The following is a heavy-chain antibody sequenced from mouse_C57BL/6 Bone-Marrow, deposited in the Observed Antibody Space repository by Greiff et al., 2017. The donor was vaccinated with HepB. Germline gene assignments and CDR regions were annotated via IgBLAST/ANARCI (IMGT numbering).Heavy chain of an antibody. J-gene: IGHJ4*01. CDR1: GYSITSGYY. D-gene: IGHD1-1*01. Sequence: VQLQQSGPGLVKPSQSLSLTCSVTGYSITSGYYWNWIRQFPGNKLEWMGYISYDGSNNYNPSLKNRISITRDTSKNQFFLKLNSVTTEDTATYYCASPLITTVDYYAMDYWGLGTSVTVSS. CDR2: ISYDGSN. V-gene: IGHV3-6*01. CDR3: ASPLITTVDYYAMDY.